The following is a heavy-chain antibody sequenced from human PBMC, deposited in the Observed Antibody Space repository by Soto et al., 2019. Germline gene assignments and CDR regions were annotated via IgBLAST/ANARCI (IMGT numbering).Heavy chain of an antibody. CDR1: GGSISTYY. Sequence: SETLSLTCTVSGGSISTYYWSWIRQPAGRGLEWIGRIYTSGSTNYNPSLKSRVTMSVDTSKNQFSLKLSSVTAADTAVYYCARGSYSNYLNWFDPWGQGTLVTVSS. J-gene: IGHJ5*02. V-gene: IGHV4-4*07. D-gene: IGHD4-4*01. CDR3: ARGSYSNYLNWFDP. CDR2: IYTSGST.